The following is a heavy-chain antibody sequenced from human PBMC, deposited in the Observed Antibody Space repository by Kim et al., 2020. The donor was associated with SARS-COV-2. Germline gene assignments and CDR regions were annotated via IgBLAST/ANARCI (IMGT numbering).Heavy chain of an antibody. CDR2: INPSGGST. CDR1: GYTFTSYY. D-gene: IGHD3-22*01. J-gene: IGHJ6*02. CDR3: ARASGITMIVVVTAYGMDV. Sequence: ASVKVSCKASGYTFTSYYMHWVRQAPGQGLEWMGIINPSGGSTSYAQKFQGRVTMTRATSTSSVYMELSSLRSEDTAVYYCARASGITMIVVVTAYGMDVWGRGTTVTVSS. V-gene: IGHV1-46*01.